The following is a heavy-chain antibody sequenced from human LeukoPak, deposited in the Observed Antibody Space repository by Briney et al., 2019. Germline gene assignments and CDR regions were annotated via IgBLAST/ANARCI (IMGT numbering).Heavy chain of an antibody. V-gene: IGHV4-59*01. CDR1: GVSISTYY. J-gene: IGHJ4*02. CDR2: IYSSGTT. CDR3: ARSKDILTGYCFDY. Sequence: SETLSLTCTVSGVSISTYYWSWIRQPPGKGLEWIGYIYSSGTTNYNPSLKSRVTISIDTSKNEFSLRLTSVTAADTAVYYCARSKDILTGYCFDYWGQGTLVTVSS. D-gene: IGHD3-9*01.